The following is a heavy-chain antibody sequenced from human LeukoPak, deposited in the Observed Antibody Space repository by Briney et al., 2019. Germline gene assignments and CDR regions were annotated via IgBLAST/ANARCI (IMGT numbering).Heavy chain of an antibody. V-gene: IGHV1-69*02. D-gene: IGHD2-2*02. CDR3: ARGYCSSTSCYTEQWLRLDWFDP. Sequence: SVKVSXKASGGTFSSYTISWVRQAPGQGLEWMGRIIPILGIANYAQKFQGRVTITADKSTSTAYMELSSLRSEDTAVYYCARGYCSSTSCYTEQWLRLDWFDPWGQGTLVTVSS. J-gene: IGHJ5*02. CDR2: IIPILGIA. CDR1: GGTFSSYT.